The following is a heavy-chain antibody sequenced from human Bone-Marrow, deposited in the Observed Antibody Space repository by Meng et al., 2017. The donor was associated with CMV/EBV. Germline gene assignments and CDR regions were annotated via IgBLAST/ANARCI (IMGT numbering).Heavy chain of an antibody. CDR3: AKGLRPGPAAFYYYYGMDV. J-gene: IGHJ6*02. CDR1: GFTFSSYA. V-gene: IGHV3-23*01. D-gene: IGHD2-2*01. Sequence: GGSLRLSCAASGFTFSSYAMSWVRQAPGKGLEWVSAISGSGGSTYYADSVKGRFTISRDNSKNTLYLQMNSLRAEDTAVYYCAKGLRPGPAAFYYYYGMDVWGQGTTVTGSS. CDR2: ISGSGGST.